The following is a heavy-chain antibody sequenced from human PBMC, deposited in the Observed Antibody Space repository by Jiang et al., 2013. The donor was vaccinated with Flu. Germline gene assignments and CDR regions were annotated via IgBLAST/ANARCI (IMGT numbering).Heavy chain of an antibody. Sequence: ASGFTFSSYAMHWVRQAPGKGLEWVAVISYDGSNKYYADSVKGRFTISRDNSKNTLYLQMNSLRAEDTAVYYCARGRTNYYDSSGYYGDYWGQGTLVTVSS. J-gene: IGHJ4*02. D-gene: IGHD3-22*01. CDR2: ISYDGSNK. CDR3: ARGRTNYYDSSGYYGDY. V-gene: IGHV3-30*01. CDR1: GFTFSSYA.